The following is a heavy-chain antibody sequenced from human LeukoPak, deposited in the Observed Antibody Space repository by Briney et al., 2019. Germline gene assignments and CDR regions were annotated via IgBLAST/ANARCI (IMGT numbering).Heavy chain of an antibody. CDR3: AREAGGSDTYYLDY. J-gene: IGHJ4*02. V-gene: IGHV1-2*06. CDR2: INPRSGGI. Sequence: ASVRVSCKTSGYTFTDYYIHWVRQAPGQRLEWMGRINPRSGGINYAQKFQGRVTMTRDTAISTAYMDLSGLRPDDTAVYYCAREAGGSDTYYLDYWGQGVLVTVSS. D-gene: IGHD1-26*01. CDR1: GYTFTDYY.